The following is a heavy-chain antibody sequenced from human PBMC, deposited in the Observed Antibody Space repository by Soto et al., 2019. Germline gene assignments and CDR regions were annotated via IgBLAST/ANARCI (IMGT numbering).Heavy chain of an antibody. V-gene: IGHV3-30*18. CDR3: AKDEQKRPIQVWLYAAMDV. D-gene: IGHD5-18*01. CDR1: GFTFSSYG. J-gene: IGHJ6*02. CDR2: ISYDGSNK. Sequence: GGSLRLSCAASGFTFSSYGMHWVRQAPGNGLDWVAVISYDGSNKNYADSVKGRFTISRDNSKNTLYLQVNSLRPEDTGVYYCAKDEQKRPIQVWLYAAMDVWGQGTTVTVSS.